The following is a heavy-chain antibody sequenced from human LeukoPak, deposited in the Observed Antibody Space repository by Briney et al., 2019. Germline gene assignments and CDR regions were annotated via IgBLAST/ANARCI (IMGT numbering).Heavy chain of an antibody. V-gene: IGHV4-59*12. Sequence: SETLSLTCTVSGGSISSYYWSWIRQPPGKGLEWIGYIYYSGSTNYNPSLKSRVTISVDTSKNQFSLKLSSVTAADTAVYYCAREPYDFWSGYFEGWGQGTLVTVSS. CDR3: AREPYDFWSGYFEG. CDR1: GGSISSYY. D-gene: IGHD3-3*01. J-gene: IGHJ4*02. CDR2: IYYSGST.